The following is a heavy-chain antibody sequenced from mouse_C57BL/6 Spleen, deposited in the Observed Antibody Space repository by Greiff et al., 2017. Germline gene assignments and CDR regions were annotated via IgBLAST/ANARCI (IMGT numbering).Heavy chain of an antibody. Sequence: VQLQQSGPVLVKPGASVKMSCKASGYTFTDYYMNWVKQSHGKSLEWIGVINPYNGGTSYNQKFKGKATLTVDKSSSTAYMELNSLTSEDSAVYYCARSRNGNLDYWGQGTTLTVSS. CDR1: GYTFTDYY. V-gene: IGHV1-19*01. CDR3: ARSRNGNLDY. D-gene: IGHD2-1*01. CDR2: INPYNGGT. J-gene: IGHJ2*01.